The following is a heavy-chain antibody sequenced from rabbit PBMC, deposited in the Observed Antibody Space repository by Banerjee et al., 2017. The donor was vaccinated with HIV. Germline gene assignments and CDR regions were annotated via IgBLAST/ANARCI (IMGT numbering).Heavy chain of an antibody. CDR1: GFSFSSSYH. V-gene: IGHV1S40*01. J-gene: IGHJ4*01. CDR2: INTGSGST. Sequence: QSLEESGGDLVKPGASLTLTCTASGFSFSSSYHIHWVRQAPGKGLEWIGYINTGSGSTYYASWAKGRFTISKTSSTTVTLQMTSLTAADTATYFCARADETYGYAPYVYAPYYFNLWGPGTLVTVS. D-gene: IGHD6-1*01. CDR3: ARADETYGYAPYVYAPYYFNL.